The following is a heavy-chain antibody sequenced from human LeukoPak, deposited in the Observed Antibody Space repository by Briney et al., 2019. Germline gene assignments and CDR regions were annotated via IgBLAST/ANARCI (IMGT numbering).Heavy chain of an antibody. J-gene: IGHJ4*02. CDR1: GGSISSYY. D-gene: IGHD6-13*01. CDR2: IYHSGST. V-gene: IGHV4-59*12. Sequence: SETLSLTCTVSGGSISSYYWSWIRQPPGKGLEWIGYIYHSGSTYYNPSLKSRVTISVDRSKNQFSLKLSSVTAADTAVYYCAREQQTTRQHLFDYWGQGTLVTVSS. CDR3: AREQQTTRQHLFDY.